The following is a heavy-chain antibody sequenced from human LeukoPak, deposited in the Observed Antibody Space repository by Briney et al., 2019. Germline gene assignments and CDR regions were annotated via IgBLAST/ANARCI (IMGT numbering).Heavy chain of an antibody. D-gene: IGHD3-16*01. Sequence: ASVKVSCKASGYTFTGHYMHWVRQAPGQGLEWMGWINPNSGGTNYAQKFQGRVTMTRDTSISTAYMELSRLRSDDTAVYYCAREGFAFAWGSSGAYYFDYWGQGTLVTVSS. CDR3: AREGFAFAWGSSGAYYFDY. CDR2: INPNSGGT. J-gene: IGHJ4*02. V-gene: IGHV1-2*02. CDR1: GYTFTGHY.